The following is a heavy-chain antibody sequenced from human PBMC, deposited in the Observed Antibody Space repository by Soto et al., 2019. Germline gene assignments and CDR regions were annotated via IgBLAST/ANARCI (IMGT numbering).Heavy chain of an antibody. Sequence: GGSLRLSCAASGFTFSSYNMNWVRQAPGKGLEWVSYISSSSTTIYYADSVKGRFTISRDNAKNSLYLQMNSLRAEDTAVYYCARVAYSSGWYSEIDYWGQGTLVTVSS. V-gene: IGHV3-48*01. CDR3: ARVAYSSGWYSEIDY. CDR2: ISSSSTTI. D-gene: IGHD6-19*01. CDR1: GFTFSSYN. J-gene: IGHJ4*02.